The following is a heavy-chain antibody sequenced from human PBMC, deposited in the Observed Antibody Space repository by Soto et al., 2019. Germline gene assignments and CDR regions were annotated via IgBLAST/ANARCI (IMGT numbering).Heavy chain of an antibody. Sequence: QVQLVQSGAEVKKPGSSVKVSCKASGGTFTNYAVSWVRQAPGQGLEWMGGIIPIFGTANYAQKFQGRVTISADDSRSTAYMELSSLRSEDTAIYYCARSERLLRYFDWPSYSYGMDVWGQGTTVTVSS. D-gene: IGHD3-9*01. J-gene: IGHJ6*02. CDR2: IIPIFGTA. CDR1: GGTFTNYA. CDR3: ARSERLLRYFDWPSYSYGMDV. V-gene: IGHV1-69*12.